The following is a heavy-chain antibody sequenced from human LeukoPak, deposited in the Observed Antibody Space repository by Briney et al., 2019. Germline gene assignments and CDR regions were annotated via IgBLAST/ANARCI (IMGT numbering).Heavy chain of an antibody. CDR3: ARVGALITIFGVVSD. V-gene: IGHV4-30-4*01. CDR1: GGSISSGDYY. J-gene: IGHJ4*02. D-gene: IGHD3-3*01. Sequence: PSLTLSLTCTVSGGSISSGDYYWSWIRQPPGKGLEWIGYIYYSGSTYYNPSLKSRVAISVDTSKNQFSLKLSSVTAADTAVYYCARVGALITIFGVVSDWGQGTLVTVST. CDR2: IYYSGST.